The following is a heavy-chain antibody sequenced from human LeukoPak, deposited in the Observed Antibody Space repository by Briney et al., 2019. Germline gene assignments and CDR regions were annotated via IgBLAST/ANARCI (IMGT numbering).Heavy chain of an antibody. CDR3: ARDEGGVSSWVSH. CDR2: IDPGDSFI. D-gene: IGHD2-8*02. V-gene: IGHV5-10-1*01. J-gene: IGHJ4*02. CDR1: GYSFTSSW. Sequence: PGESLTISCKGSGYSFTSSWISWVHQMPGKGLEWMGRIDPGDSFIKYNPSFQGHVTISVDKSISTAYLQWSSLRASDTAMYYCARDEGGVSSWVSHWGQGTLVTVSS.